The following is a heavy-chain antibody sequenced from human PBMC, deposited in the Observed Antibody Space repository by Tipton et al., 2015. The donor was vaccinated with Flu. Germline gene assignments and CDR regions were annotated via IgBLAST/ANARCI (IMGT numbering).Heavy chain of an antibody. V-gene: IGHV4-4*07. CDR1: GGSISSYY. D-gene: IGHD2-15*01. CDR2: IYTSGST. Sequence: LRLSCTVSGGSISSYYWSWIRQPAGKGLEWIGRIYTSGSTNYNPSLKSRVTMSVDTSKNQFSLKLSSVTAADTAVYYCARDSRMAYCSGGSCYLLESTYNYYYYGMDVWGQGTTVTVSS. J-gene: IGHJ6*02. CDR3: ARDSRMAYCSGGSCYLLESTYNYYYYGMDV.